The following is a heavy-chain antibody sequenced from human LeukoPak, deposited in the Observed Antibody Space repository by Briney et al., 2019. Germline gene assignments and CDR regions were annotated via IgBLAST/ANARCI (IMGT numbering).Heavy chain of an antibody. CDR1: GFTFNSYN. CDR2: ISSSSSYI. D-gene: IGHD6-13*01. CDR3: ARVKGITAAGDY. J-gene: IGHJ4*02. V-gene: IGHV3-21*01. Sequence: PGGSLRLSCAASGFTFNSYNMNWVRQAPGKGLEWVSSISSSSSYIYYADSVKGRLTISRDNAKSSLYLQMNSLRAEDTAVYYCARVKGITAAGDYWGQGTLVTVSS.